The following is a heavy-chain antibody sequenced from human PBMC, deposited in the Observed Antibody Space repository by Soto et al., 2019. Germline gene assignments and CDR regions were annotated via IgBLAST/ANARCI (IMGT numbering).Heavy chain of an antibody. CDR1: SDSMTSGGYY. CDR3: ARRGGSSSGYYYYAMYV. D-gene: IGHD6-6*01. Sequence: QVQLQESGPGLVKPSQTLSLTCSVSSDSMTSGGYYWSWIRQHPGKGLEWIGYIYSNGDTYYNPSIKSRVTISVDTSKHQFSLNLTSVTAADTAVYYCARRGGSSSGYYYYAMYVWGQGTTVTVSS. V-gene: IGHV4-31*03. CDR2: IYSNGDT. J-gene: IGHJ6*02.